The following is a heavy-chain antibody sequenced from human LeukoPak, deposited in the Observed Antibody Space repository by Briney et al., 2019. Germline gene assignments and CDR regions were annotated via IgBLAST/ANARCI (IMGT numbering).Heavy chain of an antibody. CDR3: ARVLASSYGTYYYYYYMDV. D-gene: IGHD5-18*01. J-gene: IGHJ6*03. Sequence: GGSLRLSCAASGFTFSSYWMSWVRQAPGKGLEWVANIKQDGSEKYYVDSVKGRFTISRDDAKNSLYLQMNSLRAEDTAVYYCARVLASSYGTYYYYYYMDVWGKGTTVTVSS. V-gene: IGHV3-7*01. CDR2: IKQDGSEK. CDR1: GFTFSSYW.